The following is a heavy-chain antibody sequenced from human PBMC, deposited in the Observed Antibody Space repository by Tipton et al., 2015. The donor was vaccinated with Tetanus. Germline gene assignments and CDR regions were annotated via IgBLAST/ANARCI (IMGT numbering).Heavy chain of an antibody. V-gene: IGHV3-33*08. Sequence: SLRLSCATSGLFFKNAWMNWVRQAPGKGLEWVAASWYDGTDTYYADSVKGRFTLSRDNSKNTLYLQMNSLRVEDTAVYYCAREADCSGGSCFSGDFDNWGQGTQVTVSS. CDR2: SWYDGTDT. J-gene: IGHJ4*02. D-gene: IGHD2-15*01. CDR3: AREADCSGGSCFSGDFDN. CDR1: GLFFKNAW.